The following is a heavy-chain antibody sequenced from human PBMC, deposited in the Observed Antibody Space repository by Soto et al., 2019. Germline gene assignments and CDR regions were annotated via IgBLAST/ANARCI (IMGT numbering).Heavy chain of an antibody. CDR1: GFTFSDYH. Sequence: EMQLVESGGGLVQPGGSLRLSCAASGFTFSDYHMEWVRQAPGKGLEWIGRARNDPRARTTQHAGSVRGRFSTSRDDSENSLYLQPNSLTAEDTAGYYWVGTLQYWGQGTLVTVSS. CDR2: ARNDPRARTT. J-gene: IGHJ4*02. V-gene: IGHV3-72*01. CDR3: VGTLQY.